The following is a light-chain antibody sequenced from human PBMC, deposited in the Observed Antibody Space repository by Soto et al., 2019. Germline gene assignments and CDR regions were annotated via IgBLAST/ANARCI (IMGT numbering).Light chain of an antibody. V-gene: IGKV3-20*01. J-gene: IGKJ1*01. CDR3: QQFDDSQWT. CDR1: QSVHSRY. Sequence: LVLRQSPGTLSLSPGERATLSCWASQSVHSRYLSWYQQTVGQAPRLLIYSASTRATGIPDRFSGSGSGTDFTLTITRLEPEDFAVYYCQQFDDSQWTFGQGTKADIK. CDR2: SAS.